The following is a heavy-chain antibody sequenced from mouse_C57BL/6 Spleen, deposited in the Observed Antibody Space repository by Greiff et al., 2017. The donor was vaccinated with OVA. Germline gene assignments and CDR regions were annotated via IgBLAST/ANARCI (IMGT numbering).Heavy chain of an antibody. CDR2: ISSGSSTI. V-gene: IGHV5-17*01. D-gene: IGHD1-1*01. J-gene: IGHJ2*01. CDR1: GFSFSDYG. CDR3: ARGGYYGSGGYYFDY. Sequence: EVQRVESGGGLVKPGRSLKLSCAASGFSFSDYGMYWVRQAPEKGLAWVAYISSGSSTINYADTVKGRFTISRDNAKNTLFLQMTSLRSEDTAMYYCARGGYYGSGGYYFDYWGQGTTLTVSS.